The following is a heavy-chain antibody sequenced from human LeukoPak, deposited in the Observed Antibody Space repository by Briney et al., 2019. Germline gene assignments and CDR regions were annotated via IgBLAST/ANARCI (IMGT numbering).Heavy chain of an antibody. CDR3: ARDEGLSIAARPWEDYGMDV. D-gene: IGHD6-6*01. CDR2: IIAYNGNT. V-gene: IGHV1-18*01. CDR1: GYTFTSYG. J-gene: IGHJ6*02. Sequence: GASPKVSCKASGYTFTSYGINGVREAPGQGLEWVGWIIAYNGNTNYAQKLQGRVTMTTDTSTSTAYMELRSLRSDDTAVYYCARDEGLSIAARPWEDYGMDVWGQGTTVTVSS.